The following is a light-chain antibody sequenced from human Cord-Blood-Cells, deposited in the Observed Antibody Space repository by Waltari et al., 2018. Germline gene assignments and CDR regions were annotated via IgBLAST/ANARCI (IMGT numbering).Light chain of an antibody. Sequence: EIVLTQSPAPLSLSPGERATLSCRASKSVSSYLAWYQQKPGQAPRLLIYDASNRATGIPARFSGSGSGTDFTLTISSLEPEDFAVYYCQQRSNWPPGFGQGTRLEIK. CDR2: DAS. V-gene: IGKV3-11*01. J-gene: IGKJ5*01. CDR1: KSVSSY. CDR3: QQRSNWPPG.